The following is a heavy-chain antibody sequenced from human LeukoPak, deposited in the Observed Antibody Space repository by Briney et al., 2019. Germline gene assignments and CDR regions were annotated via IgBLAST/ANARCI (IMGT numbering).Heavy chain of an antibody. J-gene: IGHJ4*02. V-gene: IGHV3-7*01. CDR2: IKHDGSEK. CDR1: GFTFSSYR. CDR3: ARGGHKIGCSSTSCYDFDY. D-gene: IGHD2-2*01. Sequence: PGGSLRLSCAASGFTFSSYRMSWVRQAPGKGLEWVANIKHDGSEKYYVDSVKGRFTISRDNAKNSLYLQMNSLRAGDTAVYYCARGGHKIGCSSTSCYDFDYWGQGTLVTVSS.